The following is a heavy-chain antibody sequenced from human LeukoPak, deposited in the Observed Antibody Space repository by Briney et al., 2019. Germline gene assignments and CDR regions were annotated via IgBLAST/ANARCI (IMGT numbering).Heavy chain of an antibody. V-gene: IGHV3-72*01. CDR3: VASIISPSNY. Sequence: GGSLRLPCATSGFTFNDHYLGWVRQAPGKGLEWVGRTKNRANSYTTEYAASVKGRFTISRDDSKNSLRLQMNSLKTEDTAIYYCVASIISPSNYWGLGTLVTVSS. CDR1: GFTFNDHY. CDR2: TKNRANSYTT. D-gene: IGHD3-10*01. J-gene: IGHJ4*02.